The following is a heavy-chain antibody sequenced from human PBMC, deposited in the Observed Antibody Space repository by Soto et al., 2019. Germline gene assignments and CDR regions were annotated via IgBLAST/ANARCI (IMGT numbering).Heavy chain of an antibody. V-gene: IGHV3-53*01. D-gene: IGHD5-18*01. J-gene: IGHJ6*02. CDR2: IYSGGST. CDR3: ARVDTYDYYYAMDV. CDR1: GFTVSSNY. Sequence: PGGSLRLSCAACGFTVSSNYMSWVRQAPGKGLEWVSVIYSGGSTYYADSVKGRFTISRDKSKNTLYLQMRNLRAEDTAIYYCARVDTYDYYYAMDVWGQGTTVTVSS.